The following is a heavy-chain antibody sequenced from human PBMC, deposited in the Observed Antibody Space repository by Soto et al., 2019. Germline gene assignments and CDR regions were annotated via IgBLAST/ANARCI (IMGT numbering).Heavy chain of an antibody. CDR1: GASISVHSYY. CDR2: SYYSGTT. CDR3: ARQGYYDNSGYSGTFDS. Sequence: SETLSLTFTVSGASISVHSYYWTWIRQPPGKGLEWIGSSYYSGTTNYNPSLKSRVTISVDTSKNQFSLRLNSVTAADTAVYYCARQGYYDNSGYSGTFDSWGQGFVVTVSS. D-gene: IGHD3-22*01. J-gene: IGHJ4*02. V-gene: IGHV4-61*01.